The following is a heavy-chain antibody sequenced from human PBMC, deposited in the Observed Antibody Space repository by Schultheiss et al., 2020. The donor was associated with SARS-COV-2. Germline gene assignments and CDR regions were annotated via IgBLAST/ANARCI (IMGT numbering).Heavy chain of an antibody. Sequence: SETLSLTCAVSGGSISSSNWWSWVRQPPGKGLEWIGEIYHSGSTNYNPSLKSRVTISVDKSKNQFSLKLSSVTAEDTAVYYCARGEYSYRYVDNYYYGLDVWGQGTTVTVSS. V-gene: IGHV4-4*02. CDR3: ARGEYSYRYVDNYYYGLDV. CDR2: IYHSGST. D-gene: IGHD5-18*01. J-gene: IGHJ6*02. CDR1: GGSISSSNW.